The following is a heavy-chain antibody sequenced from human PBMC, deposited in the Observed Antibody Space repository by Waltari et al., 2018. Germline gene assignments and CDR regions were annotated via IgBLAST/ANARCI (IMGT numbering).Heavy chain of an antibody. D-gene: IGHD2-2*01. J-gene: IGHJ4*02. V-gene: IGHV3-53*01. CDR3: ARGAPAARSWPPTFDY. Sequence: EQLVESGGGLSQHGGSRGLSCAASGAPAGRTARSSAHQAPGKGPEWFSALNIGGNTSYADSVQGRFTISRDNSKNTLFLQMNSLRAEDTAMYHCARGAPAARSWPPTFDYWGQGTLVTVSS. CDR2: LNIGGNT. CDR1: GAPAGRTA.